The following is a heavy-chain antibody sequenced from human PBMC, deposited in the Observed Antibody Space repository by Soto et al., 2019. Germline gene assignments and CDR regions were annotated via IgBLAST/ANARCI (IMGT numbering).Heavy chain of an antibody. CDR1: GDSVSSNSAA. V-gene: IGHV6-1*01. D-gene: IGHD6-13*01. J-gene: IGHJ3*02. CDR3: ARDYGEQLAI. CDR2: TSYRSKWYN. Sequence: SQTLSLTCAISGDSVSSNSAAWNWIRQSPSRGLEWLGRTSYRSKWYNDYAVSVKSRITISPDPSKNQFSLQLNSVTPADTAVYCRARDYGEQLAIWGQGTMVTVSS.